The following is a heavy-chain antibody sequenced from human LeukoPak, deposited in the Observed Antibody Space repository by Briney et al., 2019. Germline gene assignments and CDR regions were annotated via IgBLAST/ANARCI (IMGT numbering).Heavy chain of an antibody. CDR1: GFTFSSYA. D-gene: IGHD2-15*01. V-gene: IGHV3-30*01. Sequence: GSLRLSCAASGFTFSSYAMHWVRQAPGKGLEWVAVITYEGGNKYYAESVKGRFTISRDNSKNTLYLQMNSLRAEDTAVYYCARDSMGYCSGGSCYSCGYWGRGTLVTVSS. J-gene: IGHJ4*02. CDR2: ITYEGGNK. CDR3: ARDSMGYCSGGSCYSCGY.